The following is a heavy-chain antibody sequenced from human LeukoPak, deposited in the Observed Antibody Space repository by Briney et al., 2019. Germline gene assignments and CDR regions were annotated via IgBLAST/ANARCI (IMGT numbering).Heavy chain of an antibody. CDR1: GGSFSGYY. D-gene: IGHD6-13*01. Sequence: SSETLSLTCAVYGGSFSGYYWSWIRQPPGKGLEWIGEINHSGSTYYNPSLKSRVTISVDTSKNQFSLKLSSVTAADTAVYYCARDFRGYDYWGQGTLVTVSS. J-gene: IGHJ4*02. V-gene: IGHV4-34*01. CDR2: INHSGST. CDR3: ARDFRGYDY.